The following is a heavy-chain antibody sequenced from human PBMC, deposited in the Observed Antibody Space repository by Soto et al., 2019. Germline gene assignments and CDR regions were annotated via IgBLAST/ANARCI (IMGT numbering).Heavy chain of an antibody. J-gene: IGHJ4*02. D-gene: IGHD2-8*01. CDR2: ISYDGSNK. Sequence: LRLSCAASGFTFSSYAMHWVRQAPGKGLEWVAVISYDGSNKYYADSVKGRFTTSRDNSKNTLYLQMNSLRAEDTAVYYCARGGSRGIVLMVYAIEFDYWGQGTLVTVSS. CDR1: GFTFSSYA. CDR3: ARGGSRGIVLMVYAIEFDY. V-gene: IGHV3-30-3*01.